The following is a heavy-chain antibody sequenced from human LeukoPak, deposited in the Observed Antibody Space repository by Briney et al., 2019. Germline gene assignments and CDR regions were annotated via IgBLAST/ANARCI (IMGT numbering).Heavy chain of an antibody. J-gene: IGHJ4*02. D-gene: IGHD2-2*01. CDR1: GYSFTSYY. V-gene: IGHV1-46*01. Sequence: ASVKVSCKASGYSFTSYYMHWVRQAPGQGLEWMGIINPSDSSTSYAQKFQGRVTMTRDTSISTAYMELSRLRSDDTAVYYCAREFCSSTSCPFDYWGQGTLVTVSS. CDR3: AREFCSSTSCPFDY. CDR2: INPSDSST.